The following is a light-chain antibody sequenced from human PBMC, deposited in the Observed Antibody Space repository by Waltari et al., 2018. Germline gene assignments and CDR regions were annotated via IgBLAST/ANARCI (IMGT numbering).Light chain of an antibody. V-gene: IGKV3-20*01. Sequence: EIGFAQCPGTLSLSPGAGATLTYRASQGVGKYLAWYQQRPGQAPRLLLYHASIRATGIPDRFSGSGYGTDFSLTISRLEPEDFAVYYCQKYDFLPATFGQGTTVEIK. CDR3: QKYDFLPAT. CDR2: HAS. CDR1: QGVGKY. J-gene: IGKJ1*01.